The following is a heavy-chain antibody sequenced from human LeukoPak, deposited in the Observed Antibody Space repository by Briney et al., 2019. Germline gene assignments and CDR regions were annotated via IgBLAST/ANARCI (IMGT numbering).Heavy chain of an antibody. D-gene: IGHD6-13*01. CDR1: GGSISSGGYS. CDR2: IYYSGST. CDR3: ASPTVTAAGPDAFDI. J-gene: IGHJ3*02. Sequence: SETLSLTCAVSGGSISSGGYSWSWIRQPPGKGLEWIGYIYYSGSTYYNPSLKSRVTISVDTSKNQFSLKLSSVTAADTAVYYCASPTVTAAGPDAFDIWGQGTMVTVSS. V-gene: IGHV4-30-4*07.